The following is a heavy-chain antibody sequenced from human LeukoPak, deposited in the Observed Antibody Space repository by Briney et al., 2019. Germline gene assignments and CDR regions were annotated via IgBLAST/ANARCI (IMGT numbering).Heavy chain of an antibody. D-gene: IGHD1-26*01. J-gene: IGHJ4*02. Sequence: GGSLRLSCAASGFSFGNFAIHWVRQAPGKGLEWLAVISHDGGTKHYADSVKGRFTISRDNSNNSLSLQMNSLSAEDTAVYYCARARGRWHLLPLDFWGQGTLVTVSS. V-gene: IGHV3-30*04. CDR3: ARARGRWHLLPLDF. CDR2: ISHDGGTK. CDR1: GFSFGNFA.